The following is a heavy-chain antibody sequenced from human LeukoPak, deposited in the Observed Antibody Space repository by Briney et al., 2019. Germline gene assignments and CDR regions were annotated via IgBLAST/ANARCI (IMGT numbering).Heavy chain of an antibody. CDR1: GFTFTNHA. CDR3: AKDLWQQLVRGPHDY. J-gene: IGHJ4*02. D-gene: IGHD6-13*01. V-gene: IGHV3-30*18. CDR2: ISYDGSNK. Sequence: GGSLRLSCVASGFTFTNHAMHWVRQAPGKGLEWVAVISYDGSNKYYADSVKGRFTISRDNSKNTLYLQMNSLRAEDTAVYYCAKDLWQQLVRGPHDYWGQGTLVTVSS.